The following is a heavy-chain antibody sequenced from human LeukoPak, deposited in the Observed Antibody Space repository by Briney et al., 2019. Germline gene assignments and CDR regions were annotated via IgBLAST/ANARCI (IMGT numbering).Heavy chain of an antibody. CDR1: GYTFTSYY. Sequence: ASVKVSCKASGYTFTSYYMHWVRQAPGQGLEWMGGIIPIFGTANYAQKFQGRVTITTDESTSTAYMELSSLRSEDTAVYYCARVPYDFWSGYYPERPADYYYYYYMDVWGKGTTVTVSS. V-gene: IGHV1-69*05. CDR3: ARVPYDFWSGYYPERPADYYYYYYMDV. D-gene: IGHD3-3*01. CDR2: IIPIFGTA. J-gene: IGHJ6*03.